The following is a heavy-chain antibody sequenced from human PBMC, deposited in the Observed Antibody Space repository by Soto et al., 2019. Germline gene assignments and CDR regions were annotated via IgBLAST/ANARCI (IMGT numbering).Heavy chain of an antibody. Sequence: EVQLVESGGGLVQPGGSLRLSCAASGFTFRRYWMSWLRQAPGTGLERVTNIKEDGSENYYVDSVKGRFTTSRDNAKNALYLRMNSLRAADTAVYYSRSWEYDAFDLCGQGTVVTVSA. D-gene: IGHD6-6*01. CDR3: RSWEYDAFDL. CDR1: GFTFRRYW. V-gene: IGHV3-7*01. J-gene: IGHJ3*01. CDR2: IKEDGSEN.